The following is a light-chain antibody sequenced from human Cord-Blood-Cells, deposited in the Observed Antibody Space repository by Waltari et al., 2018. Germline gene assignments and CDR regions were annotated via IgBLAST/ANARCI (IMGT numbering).Light chain of an antibody. V-gene: IGKV3D-20*01. CDR3: QQYGSSPWT. Sequence: EIVLTQSPATLSSSPGERATLSCGASQSVSSSYLAWYQQKPGLAPSLLSYDASSRATGIPDRFSGSGSGTDFTLTISRLEPEDFAVYYCQQYGSSPWTFGQGTKVEIK. CDR2: DAS. J-gene: IGKJ1*01. CDR1: QSVSSSY.